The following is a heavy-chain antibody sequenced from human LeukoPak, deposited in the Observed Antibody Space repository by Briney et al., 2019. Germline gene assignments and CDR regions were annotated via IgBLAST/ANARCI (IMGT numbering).Heavy chain of an antibody. Sequence: GGSLRLSCAASGFTFSSYLMSWVRQAPGKGLEWVANIKQDGSEKYYVDSVKGRFTISRDNAKNSLYLQMNSLRAEDTAVYYCAREGYSGYAIDYWGQGTLVTVSS. CDR1: GFTFSSYL. D-gene: IGHD5-12*01. CDR3: AREGYSGYAIDY. V-gene: IGHV3-7*01. CDR2: IKQDGSEK. J-gene: IGHJ4*02.